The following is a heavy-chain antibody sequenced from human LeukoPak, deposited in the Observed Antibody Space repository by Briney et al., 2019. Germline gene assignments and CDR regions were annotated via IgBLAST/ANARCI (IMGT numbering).Heavy chain of an antibody. J-gene: IGHJ4*02. V-gene: IGHV3-30*18. CDR3: ANALDDFGGG. Sequence: PGGSLRLSCAASGFNFSSYGMHWVRQAPGKGLEWVAVISYDGSNKYYADSVKGRFTVSRDNSKNTLYLQMNSLRTEDTAVYYCANALDDFGGGWGQGTLVTVAS. CDR1: GFNFSSYG. CDR2: ISYDGSNK. D-gene: IGHD4-23*01.